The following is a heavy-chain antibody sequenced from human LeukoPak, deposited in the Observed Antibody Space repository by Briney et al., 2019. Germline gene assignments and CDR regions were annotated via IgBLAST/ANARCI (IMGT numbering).Heavy chain of an antibody. Sequence: GGSLTLSCAASGFTFSNYWMTWVRQAPGKGLEWVADIKQDGSEKLYVKSVRGRFTSSRDNAKMSLFLQMNSVRAEDTAVYYCARDNGVVHGVYYMDVWGKGTTVTVS. CDR3: ARDNGVVHGVYYMDV. D-gene: IGHD3-3*01. CDR2: IKQDGSEK. CDR1: GFTFSNYW. V-gene: IGHV3-7*01. J-gene: IGHJ6*03.